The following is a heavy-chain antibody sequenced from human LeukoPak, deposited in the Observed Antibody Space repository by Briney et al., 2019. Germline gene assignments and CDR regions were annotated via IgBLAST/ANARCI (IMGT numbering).Heavy chain of an antibody. CDR3: ARASGPFDY. D-gene: IGHD1-14*01. CDR2: ISYDGSNK. Sequence: GGSLRLSCAASGFTFSSYAMHWVRQAPGKGLEWVAVISYDGSNKYYADSVKGRFTISRDNSKDTLYLQMSSLRVEDTALYYCARASGPFDYWGRGTLVTVSS. J-gene: IGHJ4*02. V-gene: IGHV3-30-3*01. CDR1: GFTFSSYA.